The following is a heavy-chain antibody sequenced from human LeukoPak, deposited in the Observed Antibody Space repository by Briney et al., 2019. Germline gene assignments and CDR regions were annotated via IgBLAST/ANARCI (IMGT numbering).Heavy chain of an antibody. CDR3: AVWEQWLVAPRYGMDV. D-gene: IGHD6-19*01. J-gene: IGHJ6*02. CDR2: IYYSGST. V-gene: IGHV4-39*01. Sequence: SETLSLTCTVSGGSISSSSYYWGWIRQPPGKGLEWIGSIYYSGSTYYNPSLKSRVTISVDTSKNQFSLKLSSVTAADTAVYYCAVWEQWLVAPRYGMDVWGQGTTVIVSS. CDR1: GGSISSSSYY.